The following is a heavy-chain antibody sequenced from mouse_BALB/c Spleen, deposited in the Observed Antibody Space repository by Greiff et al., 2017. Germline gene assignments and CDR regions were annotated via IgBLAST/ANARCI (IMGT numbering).Heavy chain of an antibody. J-gene: IGHJ2*01. Sequence: EVQVVESGGGLVKPGGSLKLSCAASGFTFSSYTMSWVRQTPEKRLEWVATISSGGSYTYYPDSVKGRFTISRDNAKNTLYLQMSSLKSEDTAMYYCTRDTYDGYYGDYWGQGTTLTVSS. V-gene: IGHV5-6-4*01. CDR2: ISSGGSYT. CDR3: TRDTYDGYYGDY. CDR1: GFTFSSYT. D-gene: IGHD2-3*01.